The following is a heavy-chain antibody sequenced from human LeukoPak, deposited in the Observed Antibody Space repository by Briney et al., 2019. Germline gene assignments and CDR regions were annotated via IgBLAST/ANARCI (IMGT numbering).Heavy chain of an antibody. CDR2: IWYDGSNK. D-gene: IGHD5-24*01. CDR1: GFTFSSYW. J-gene: IGHJ3*02. CDR3: AREGVGRDGYSYDAFDI. V-gene: IGHV3-33*08. Sequence: GGSLRLSCAASGFTFSSYWMSWVRQAPGKGLEWVAVIWYDGSNKYYADSVKGRFTISRDNSKNTLYLQMNSLRAEDTAVYYCAREGVGRDGYSYDAFDIWGQGTMVTVSS.